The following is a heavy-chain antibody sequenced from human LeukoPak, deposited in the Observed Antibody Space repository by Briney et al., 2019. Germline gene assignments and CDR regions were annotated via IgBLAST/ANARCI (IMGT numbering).Heavy chain of an antibody. CDR2: IYYSGST. Sequence: SETLSLTCTVSGGSISSYYWSWIRQPPGKGLEWIGYIYYSGSTNYNPSLKSRVTISVDTSKNQFSLKLSSVTAADTAVYYCARGGVYSSRWHDAFDIWGQGTMVTVSS. CDR3: ARGGVYSSRWHDAFDI. D-gene: IGHD6-19*01. J-gene: IGHJ3*02. CDR1: GGSISSYY. V-gene: IGHV4-59*01.